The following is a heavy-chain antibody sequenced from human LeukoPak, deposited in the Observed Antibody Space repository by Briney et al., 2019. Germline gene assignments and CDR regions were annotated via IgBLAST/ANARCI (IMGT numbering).Heavy chain of an antibody. CDR3: ARDMPPGVVVVTAPGWFDP. CDR1: GFTFSSYW. Sequence: GGSLRLSCAASGFTFSSYWMSWVRQAPGKGLEWVANMKQDGSEKYYVDSVKGRFTISRDNAKNSLYLQMNSLRAEDTAVYYCARDMPPGVVVVTAPGWFDPWGQGTLVTVSS. CDR2: MKQDGSEK. J-gene: IGHJ5*02. D-gene: IGHD2-21*02. V-gene: IGHV3-7*01.